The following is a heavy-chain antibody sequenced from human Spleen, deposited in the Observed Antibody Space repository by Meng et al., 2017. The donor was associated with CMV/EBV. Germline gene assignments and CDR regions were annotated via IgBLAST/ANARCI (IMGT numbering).Heavy chain of an antibody. CDR1: GFTISSYS. Sequence: GGSLRLSCAASGFTISSYSMNWVRQAPGKGLEWVSYITASSSIIYYADSVKGRFTISRDNAKNSRYLQRHSLRAEDTALYYCARDWGRGFDFWGQGTLVTVSS. V-gene: IGHV3-48*04. CDR2: ITASSSII. D-gene: IGHD3-16*01. CDR3: ARDWGRGFDF. J-gene: IGHJ4*02.